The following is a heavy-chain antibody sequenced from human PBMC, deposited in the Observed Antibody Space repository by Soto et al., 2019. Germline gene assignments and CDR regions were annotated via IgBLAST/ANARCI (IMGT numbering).Heavy chain of an antibody. Sequence: PSETLSLTCTVSGVSISSSRDYWGWIRQPPGKGLEWIGSIFYNGDTYYNPSLKSRVTMSVDTSKNQFSLKVGSVTAADTAIYYCAIWARGTASVDYWGQGTLVTVSS. CDR1: GVSISSSRDY. V-gene: IGHV4-39*01. D-gene: IGHD6-13*01. J-gene: IGHJ4*02. CDR3: AIWARGTASVDY. CDR2: IFYNGDT.